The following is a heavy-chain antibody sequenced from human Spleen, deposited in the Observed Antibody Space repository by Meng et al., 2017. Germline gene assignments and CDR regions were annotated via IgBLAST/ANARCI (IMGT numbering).Heavy chain of an antibody. V-gene: IGHV4-59*01. CDR2: IYYSGST. J-gene: IGHJ4*02. Sequence: ESLKISCTVSGGSISSYYWSWIRQPPGKGLEWIGYIYYSGSTNYNPSLKSRVTISVDTSKNQFSLKLSSVTAADTAVYYCAREKRELLIDYWGQGTLGNVS. D-gene: IGHD1-26*01. CDR3: AREKRELLIDY. CDR1: GGSISSYY.